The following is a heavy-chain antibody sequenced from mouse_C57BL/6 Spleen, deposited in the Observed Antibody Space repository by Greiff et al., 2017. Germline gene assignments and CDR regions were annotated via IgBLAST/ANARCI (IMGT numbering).Heavy chain of an antibody. D-gene: IGHD2-3*01. CDR1: GYTFTDYY. Sequence: VMLVESGAELVRPGASVKLSCKASGYTFTDYYINWVKQRPGQGLEWIARIYPGSGNTYYNEKFKGKATLTAEKSSSTAYMQLSSLTSEDSAVYFCARPLDGYYPYYAMDYWGQGTSVTVSS. CDR3: ARPLDGYYPYYAMDY. J-gene: IGHJ4*01. V-gene: IGHV1-76*01. CDR2: IYPGSGNT.